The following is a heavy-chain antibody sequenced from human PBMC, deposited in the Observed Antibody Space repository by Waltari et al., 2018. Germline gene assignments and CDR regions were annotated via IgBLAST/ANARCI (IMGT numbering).Heavy chain of an antibody. J-gene: IGHJ4*02. CDR3: ARDWACCSGGSCYYY. V-gene: IGHV4-4*02. CDR2: IYHSGYT. CDR1: GGSISSSNW. D-gene: IGHD2-15*01. Sequence: QVQLQESGPGLVKPSGTLSLTCAVSGGSISSSNWWSWVRQPPGKGLEWIGEIYHSGYTNYTASLKGRFTISVDKAKNQLSLQLSCVTAADTAVYYCARDWACCSGGSCYYYWGQGTLVTVSS.